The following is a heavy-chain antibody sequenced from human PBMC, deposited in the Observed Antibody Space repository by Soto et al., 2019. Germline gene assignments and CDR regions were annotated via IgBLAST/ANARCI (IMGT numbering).Heavy chain of an antibody. CDR3: AREGEMPYYYYGLDV. CDR1: GYTFTTYG. D-gene: IGHD3-16*01. V-gene: IGHV1-18*01. CDR2: ISGYDGHT. Sequence: ASVKVSCKASGYTFTTYGISWVRQAPGQGLEWMGWISGYDGHTKYAQKFQGRIIMTTDTSTSTVYMDLRSLRSDDTAVYYCAREGEMPYYYYGLDVWG. J-gene: IGHJ6*02.